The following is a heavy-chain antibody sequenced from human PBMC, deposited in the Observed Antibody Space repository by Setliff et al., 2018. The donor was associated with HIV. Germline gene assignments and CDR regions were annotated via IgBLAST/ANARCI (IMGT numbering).Heavy chain of an antibody. CDR3: ARDPVITMMVGPKFYFDH. Sequence: SETLSLTCTVSGGSISSYYWSWIRQPAGKGLEWIGRIFSSGSTSYNSSLKSRVTMSVDTSKNQFSLRLTSVTAADTAVYYCARDPVITMMVGPKFYFDHWGQGILVTVSS. V-gene: IGHV4-4*07. D-gene: IGHD3-22*01. CDR1: GGSISSYY. J-gene: IGHJ4*02. CDR2: IFSSGST.